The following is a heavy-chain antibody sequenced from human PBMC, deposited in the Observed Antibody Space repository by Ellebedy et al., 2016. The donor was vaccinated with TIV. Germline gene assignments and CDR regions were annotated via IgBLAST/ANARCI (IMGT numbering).Heavy chain of an antibody. CDR2: IYYSGST. Sequence: MPSETLSLTCTVSGGSISSSSYYWGWIRQPPGKGLEWSGSIYYSGSTYYNPSLKSRVTISVDTYKHQFSLKLSSVTAADTAVYYCARLGVKYGDYGMGMDVWGQGTTVTVSS. CDR1: GGSISSSSYY. V-gene: IGHV4-39*01. CDR3: ARLGVKYGDYGMGMDV. D-gene: IGHD4-17*01. J-gene: IGHJ6*02.